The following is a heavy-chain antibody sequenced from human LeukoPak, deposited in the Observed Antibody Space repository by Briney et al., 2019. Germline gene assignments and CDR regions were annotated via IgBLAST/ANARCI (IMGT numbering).Heavy chain of an antibody. D-gene: IGHD6-6*01. V-gene: IGHV3-11*01. CDR1: GFTFSDYY. CDR3: ARVEYSSSSFDY. Sequence: GGSLRLSCAASGFTFSDYYMSWIRQAPGKGLEWVSYISSSGSTIYYADSVKGRFTISRDNAKNSLYLRMNSLRAEDTAVYYCARVEYSSSSFDYWGQGTLVTVSS. CDR2: ISSSGSTI. J-gene: IGHJ4*02.